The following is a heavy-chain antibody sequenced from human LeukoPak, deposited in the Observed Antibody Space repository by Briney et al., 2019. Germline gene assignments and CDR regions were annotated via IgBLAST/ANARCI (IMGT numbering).Heavy chain of an antibody. CDR3: VRWRRAQSEFDY. CDR2: LKESGIEK. CDR1: GFIFSRYS. V-gene: IGHV3-7*01. D-gene: IGHD3-3*01. Sequence: PGGSLRLSCAGSGFIFSRYSMGWLRQAPGKGLEFVAHLKESGIEKEYVDSVEGRFTISRDNAENSLYLEMNSLRADDTALYFCVRWRRAQSEFDYGGQGTQVTVSS. J-gene: IGHJ4*02.